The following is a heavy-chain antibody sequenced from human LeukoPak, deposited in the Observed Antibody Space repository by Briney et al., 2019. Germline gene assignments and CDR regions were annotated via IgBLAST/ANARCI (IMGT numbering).Heavy chain of an antibody. V-gene: IGHV1-69*13. CDR2: IIPIFGTA. Sequence: AASVKVSCKASGGTFSSYAISWVRQAPGQGLEWMGGIIPIFGTANYAQKFQGRVTITADESTSTAYMEVSRLRSEDTAVYYCAREVAYIAAPFDPWGQGTLVTVSS. D-gene: IGHD6-13*01. CDR3: AREVAYIAAPFDP. J-gene: IGHJ5*02. CDR1: GGTFSSYA.